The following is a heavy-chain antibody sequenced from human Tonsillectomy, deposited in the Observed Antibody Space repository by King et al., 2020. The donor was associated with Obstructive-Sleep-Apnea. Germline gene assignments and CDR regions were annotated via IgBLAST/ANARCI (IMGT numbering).Heavy chain of an antibody. CDR2: IYWNDDK. CDR3: AQIGYSYGRSGYHSFAWYY. D-gene: IGHD3-22*01. Sequence: ITLKESGPTLVKPTQTLTLTCTFSGFSLSTSGVGVGWIRQPPGNALEWLASIYWNDDKHYSPSLGSRLTVTKDTPKTQVVLAMTNLDPVDTATYYCAQIGYSYGRSGYHSFAWYYWGQGTLVTVSS. V-gene: IGHV2-5*01. CDR1: GFSLSTSGVG. J-gene: IGHJ4*02.